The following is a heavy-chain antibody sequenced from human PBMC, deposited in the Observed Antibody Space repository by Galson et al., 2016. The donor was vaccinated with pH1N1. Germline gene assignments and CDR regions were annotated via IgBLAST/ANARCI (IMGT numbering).Heavy chain of an antibody. V-gene: IGHV1-46*01. CDR1: GYIFTTYF. Sequence: SVKVSCKASGYIFTTYFINWVRQAPGQGLEWMAIIKPTGGDTTYAQNFQGRVFVTRDTSTSTVYMEVTSLRSEDTAVYYCARAPYSNYHYYYFDFWGQGTLVTVSS. CDR3: ARAPYSNYHYYYFDF. CDR2: IKPTGGDT. J-gene: IGHJ4*02. D-gene: IGHD4-11*01.